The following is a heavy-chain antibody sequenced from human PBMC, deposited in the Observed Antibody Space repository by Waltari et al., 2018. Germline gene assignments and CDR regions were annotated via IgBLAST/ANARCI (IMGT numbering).Heavy chain of an antibody. Sequence: QVQLVQSGAEVKKPGSSVKVSCKASGGTFSSYTISWVRQAPGQGLEWMGRSIPILGIANDAQKFQGRVTITADKSTSTAYMELSSLRSEDTAVYYCARDAQPMIVVVTLGMDVWGQGTTVTVSS. D-gene: IGHD3-22*01. CDR1: GGTFSSYT. J-gene: IGHJ6*02. CDR3: ARDAQPMIVVVTLGMDV. V-gene: IGHV1-69*08. CDR2: SIPILGIA.